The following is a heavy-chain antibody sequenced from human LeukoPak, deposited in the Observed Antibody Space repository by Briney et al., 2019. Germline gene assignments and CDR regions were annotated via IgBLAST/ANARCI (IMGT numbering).Heavy chain of an antibody. CDR1: GGSVSSGSYY. J-gene: IGHJ4*02. CDR3: AGSPGSGSYYKVDY. Sequence: SETLSLTCTVSGGSVSSGSYYWSWIRQPPGKGLEWIGYIYYSGSTYYNPSLKSRVTISVDTSKNQFSLKLSSVTAADTAVYYCAGSPGSGSYYKVDYWGQGTLVTVSS. D-gene: IGHD3-10*01. CDR2: IYYSGST. V-gene: IGHV4-31*03.